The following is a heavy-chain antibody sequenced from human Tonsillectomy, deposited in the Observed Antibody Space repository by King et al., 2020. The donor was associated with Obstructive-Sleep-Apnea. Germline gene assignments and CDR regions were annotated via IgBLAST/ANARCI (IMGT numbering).Heavy chain of an antibody. J-gene: IGHJ5*02. Sequence: VQLQESGPGLVKPSENLSLTCTVSGGSISSYYWSWIRPPPGKGLEWIGYIYYSGSTNYNPSLKSRVTISVDTSKNQFSLKLSSVTAADTAVYYCARDAYGDYWFDPWGQGTLVTVSS. CDR1: GGSISSYY. CDR2: IYYSGST. V-gene: IGHV4-59*01. D-gene: IGHD4-17*01. CDR3: ARDAYGDYWFDP.